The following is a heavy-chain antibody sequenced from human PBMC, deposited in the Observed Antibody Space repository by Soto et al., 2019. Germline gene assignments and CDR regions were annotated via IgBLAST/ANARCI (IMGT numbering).Heavy chain of an antibody. J-gene: IGHJ4*02. CDR1: GYTFTSYG. Sequence: ASVKVSCKASGYTFTSYGISWVRQAPGQGLEWMGWISAYNGNTNYAQKLRGRVTMTTDTSTSTAYMELRSLRSDDTAVYYCARDDSSGYYHHFDYWGQGTLVTVSS. D-gene: IGHD3-22*01. CDR3: ARDDSSGYYHHFDY. CDR2: ISAYNGNT. V-gene: IGHV1-18*01.